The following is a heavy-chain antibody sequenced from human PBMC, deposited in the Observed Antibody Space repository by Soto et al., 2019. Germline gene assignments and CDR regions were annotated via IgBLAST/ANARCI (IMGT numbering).Heavy chain of an antibody. D-gene: IGHD2-8*01. V-gene: IGHV1-46*01. Sequence: ASVKVSCKASGHTFTSYYMHWVRQAPGQGLEWMGIINPSGGSTSYAQKFQGRVTMTRDTSTSTVYMELSSLRSEDTAVYYCARPSGYCTNGVCYQDIEYWGQGTLVNVSS. CDR3: ARPSGYCTNGVCYQDIEY. CDR1: GHTFTSYY. J-gene: IGHJ4*02. CDR2: INPSGGST.